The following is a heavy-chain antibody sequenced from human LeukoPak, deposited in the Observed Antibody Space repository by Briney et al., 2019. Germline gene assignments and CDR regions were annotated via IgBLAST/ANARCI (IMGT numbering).Heavy chain of an antibody. V-gene: IGHV3-21*01. CDR3: ARDRGGASDY. CDR2: ISSSSSYI. J-gene: IGHJ4*02. Sequence: GGSLRLSCAASGFTFSSYRMNWVRQAPGKGLAWVSSISSSSSYIYYADSVKGRFTISRDNAKNSLYLQMNSLRAEDTAVYYCARDRGGASDYWGQGTLVTVSS. CDR1: GFTFSSYR. D-gene: IGHD3-16*01.